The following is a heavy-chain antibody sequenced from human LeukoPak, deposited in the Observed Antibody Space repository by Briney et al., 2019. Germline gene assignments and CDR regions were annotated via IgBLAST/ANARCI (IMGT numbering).Heavy chain of an antibody. D-gene: IGHD3-22*01. Sequence: SETLSLTCAVYGGSFSGYYWSWIRQPPGKGLEWLGEINHSGSTNYNPSLKSRVTISVDTSKNQFSLKLSSVTAADTAVYYCARGLDSSGSRFPYYYYYGMDVWGQGTTVAVSS. CDR1: GGSFSGYY. V-gene: IGHV4-34*01. CDR3: ARGLDSSGSRFPYYYYYGMDV. J-gene: IGHJ6*02. CDR2: INHSGST.